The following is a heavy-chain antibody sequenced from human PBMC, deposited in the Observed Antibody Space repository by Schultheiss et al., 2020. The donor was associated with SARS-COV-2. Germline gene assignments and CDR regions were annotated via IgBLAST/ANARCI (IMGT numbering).Heavy chain of an antibody. Sequence: GGSLRLSCAASGFTFMTYDIHWVRQAPGKGLEWVAMISYDGNKKYHADSAKGRFTISRDNSKDTVYLQMNSLRAEDTAVYYCARDGPVYDRRGYSVPHDAFDVWGQGKLVTVSS. CDR3: ARDGPVYDRRGYSVPHDAFDV. D-gene: IGHD3-22*01. CDR1: GFTFMTYD. J-gene: IGHJ3*01. V-gene: IGHV3-30*01. CDR2: ISYDGNKK.